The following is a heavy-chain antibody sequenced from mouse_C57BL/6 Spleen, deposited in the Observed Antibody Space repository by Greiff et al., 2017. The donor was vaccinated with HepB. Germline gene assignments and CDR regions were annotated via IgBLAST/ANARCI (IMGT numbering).Heavy chain of an antibody. CDR2: INPNNGGT. D-gene: IGHD2-4*01. J-gene: IGHJ4*01. CDR1: GYTFTDYY. V-gene: IGHV1-26*01. Sequence: VQLQQSGPELVKPGASVKISCKASGYTFTDYYMNWVKQSHGKSLEWIGDINPNNGGTSYNQKFKGKATLTVDKSSSTAYMELRSLTSEDSAVYYCARLPLHDFGGYYAMDYWGQGTSVTVSS. CDR3: ARLPLHDFGGYYAMDY.